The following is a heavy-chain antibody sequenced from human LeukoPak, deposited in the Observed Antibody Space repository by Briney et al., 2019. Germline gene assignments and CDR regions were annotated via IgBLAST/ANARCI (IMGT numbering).Heavy chain of an antibody. D-gene: IGHD6-19*01. CDR1: EFIFGAYN. CDR3: ARTSGIAVAASWISYFDY. Sequence: SGEFLRLSCAASEFIFGAYNMTWGRQAAGKGLEWVTNIKQDGGERYYVDSVKGRFTISRDNANNSLYLQMNTLRAEDTAVYYCARTSGIAVAASWISYFDYWGQGTLVTVSS. CDR2: IKQDGGER. V-gene: IGHV3-7*03. J-gene: IGHJ4*02.